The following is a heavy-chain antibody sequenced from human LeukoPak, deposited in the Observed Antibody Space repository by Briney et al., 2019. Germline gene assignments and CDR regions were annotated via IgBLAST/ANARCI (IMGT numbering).Heavy chain of an antibody. J-gene: IGHJ6*03. Sequence: SETLSLTCTVSGGSISSANYYCDWIRQSPGRGLEWIGSVFYTGTTYYNPSLKGRVTISLDTSKNQFSLNLDSVTAADTAIYYCAKSDGRYFYYMDVWGKGTTVAVSS. CDR3: AKSDGRYFYYMDV. CDR2: VFYTGTT. CDR1: GGSISSANYY. V-gene: IGHV4-39*07.